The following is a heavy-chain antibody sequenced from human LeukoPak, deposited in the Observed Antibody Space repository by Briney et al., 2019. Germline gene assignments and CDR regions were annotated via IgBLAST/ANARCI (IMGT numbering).Heavy chain of an antibody. CDR3: AKDRNIVIIPAAIEGFDY. J-gene: IGHJ4*02. CDR1: GFPFSSYG. D-gene: IGHD2-2*01. V-gene: IGHV3-33*06. Sequence: SGRSLRLSCAASGFPFSSYGMHWVRQAPGKGLEWVAVIWTDGSKKLYADSVKGRFTVSRDNHKNVVFLQMNTLRVDDTAVYYCAKDRNIVIIPAAIEGFDYWGLGTLVTVAS. CDR2: IWTDGSKK.